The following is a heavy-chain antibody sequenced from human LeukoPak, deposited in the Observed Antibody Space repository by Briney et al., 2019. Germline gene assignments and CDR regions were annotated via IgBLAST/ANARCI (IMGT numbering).Heavy chain of an antibody. CDR2: IGIDSGNT. D-gene: IGHD5-24*01. J-gene: IGHJ4*02. CDR1: GFTFSDYS. V-gene: IGHV3-48*01. CDR3: ARDYKYAFDN. Sequence: GGSLRLSCAASGFTFSDYSMNWVRQAPGKGLEWTSYIGIDSGNTNYADSVKGRFTISGDKAKNSLYLQMNSLRVEDTAVYYCARDYKYAFDNWGQGTLVTVSS.